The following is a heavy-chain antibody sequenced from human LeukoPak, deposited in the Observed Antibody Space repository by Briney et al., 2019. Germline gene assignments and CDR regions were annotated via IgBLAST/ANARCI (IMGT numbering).Heavy chain of an antibody. D-gene: IGHD5-24*01. CDR3: ASRDGKSEFDN. CDR1: GDSISDYY. CDR2: IYYTGST. Sequence: PSETLSLTCTVSGDSISDYYWSWIRQPPGKGLEWIGYIYYTGSTNYNPSLKSRVTISVDTSKIHFSLKLNSVTAADTAVYYCASRDGKSEFDNWGQGALVTVSS. J-gene: IGHJ4*02. V-gene: IGHV4-59*01.